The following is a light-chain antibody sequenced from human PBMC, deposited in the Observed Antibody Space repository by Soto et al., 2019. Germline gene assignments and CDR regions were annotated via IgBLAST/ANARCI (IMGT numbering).Light chain of an antibody. CDR1: QDIRNY. CDR2: AAS. V-gene: IGKV1-27*01. CDR3: QKYDSAPYT. J-gene: IGKJ2*01. Sequence: DIQMTQSPSSLSASVGDTVTITCRASQDIRNYLAWYQQIPGRVPKLLIYAASTLQSGVPSRFSGSGSGTDFTLTISSLQPEDVATYYCQKYDSAPYTFGQGTKLEIK.